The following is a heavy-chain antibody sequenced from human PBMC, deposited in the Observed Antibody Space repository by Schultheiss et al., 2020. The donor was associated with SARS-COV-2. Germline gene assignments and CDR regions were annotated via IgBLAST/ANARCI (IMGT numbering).Heavy chain of an antibody. V-gene: IGHV2-5*02. D-gene: IGHD6-19*01. Sequence: SGPTLVKPTQTLTLTCTFSGFSLSTSGVGVGWIRQPPGKALEWLALIYWDDDKRYSPSLKSRLTISKATSKNQVVLTMTNMDPVDTATYYCARLLSSRSGWYYFDYWGQGTLVTVSS. CDR1: GFSLSTSGVG. J-gene: IGHJ4*02. CDR2: IYWDDDK. CDR3: ARLLSSRSGWYYFDY.